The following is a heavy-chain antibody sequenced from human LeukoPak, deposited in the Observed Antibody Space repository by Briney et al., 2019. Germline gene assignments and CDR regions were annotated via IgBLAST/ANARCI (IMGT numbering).Heavy chain of an antibody. CDR3: APSLYYYDSTDSGGAFDI. Sequence: SVKVSCKASGGTFSSYAISWVRQAPGQGLEWMGGIIPIFGTANYAQKFQGRVTITADESTSTAYMELSSLRFDDTALYYCAPSLYYYDSTDSGGAFDIWGQGTMVTVSS. CDR2: IIPIFGTA. J-gene: IGHJ3*02. CDR1: GGTFSSYA. V-gene: IGHV1-69*13. D-gene: IGHD3-22*01.